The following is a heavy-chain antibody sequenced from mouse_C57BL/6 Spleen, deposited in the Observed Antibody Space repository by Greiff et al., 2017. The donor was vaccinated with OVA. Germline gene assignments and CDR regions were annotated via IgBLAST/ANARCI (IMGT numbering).Heavy chain of an antibody. D-gene: IGHD1-1*01. CDR1: GFTFSDYG. J-gene: IGHJ2*01. Sequence: EVQLVESGGGLVKPGGSLKLSCAASGFTFSDYGMHWVRQAPEKGLEWVAYISSGSSTIYYADTVKGRFTISRDNAKNTLFLQMTSLRSEDTAMYYCARLGYYGSRGYFDYWGQGTTLTVSS. V-gene: IGHV5-17*01. CDR2: ISSGSSTI. CDR3: ARLGYYGSRGYFDY.